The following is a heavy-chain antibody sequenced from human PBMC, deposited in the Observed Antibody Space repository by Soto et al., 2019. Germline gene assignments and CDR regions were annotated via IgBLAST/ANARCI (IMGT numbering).Heavy chain of an antibody. J-gene: IGHJ6*02. V-gene: IGHV4-34*01. D-gene: IGHD2-21*02. CDR2: INHSGTI. CDR3: ARADRTLVTSYSLDV. Sequence: SETLSLTCAVYGGSFSCYCWTWIRQAPGKGLEWIGEINHSGTINFNPSLKSRLTISLDTSKKHFSLKLSSVTDADTAAYYCARADRTLVTSYSLDVWGQGTTVTVSS. CDR1: GGSFSCYC.